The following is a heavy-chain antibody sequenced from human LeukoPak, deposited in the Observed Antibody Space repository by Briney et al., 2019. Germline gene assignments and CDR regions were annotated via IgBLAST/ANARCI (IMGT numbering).Heavy chain of an antibody. CDR3: IRGPY. Sequence: GGSLRLSCAVSGFTFSKYYMHWVRQAPGKGLVWVSRISSDGTNTNYADSVKGRFTISRDNAKNTLYLQMNSLRAEDTAVYYCIRGPYWGQGALVTVSS. CDR2: ISSDGTNT. CDR1: GFTFSKYY. V-gene: IGHV3-74*01. J-gene: IGHJ4*02.